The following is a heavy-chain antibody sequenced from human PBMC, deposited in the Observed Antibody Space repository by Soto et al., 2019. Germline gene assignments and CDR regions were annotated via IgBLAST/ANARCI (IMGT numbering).Heavy chain of an antibody. V-gene: IGHV1-69*01. J-gene: IGHJ4*02. CDR2: IIPMFNTT. Sequence: QVQLVQSGAEVKKPGSSVKVSCKASGGNFSTHAISWVRQAPGQGLVWMGGIIPMFNTTISAQKFQGRVTSTADEDTSTAYMERGSLRSGDTAVYYCARDAYDRGAIDYGGQGTLDTVSS. CDR3: ARDAYDRGAIDY. CDR1: GGNFSTHA. D-gene: IGHD3-22*01.